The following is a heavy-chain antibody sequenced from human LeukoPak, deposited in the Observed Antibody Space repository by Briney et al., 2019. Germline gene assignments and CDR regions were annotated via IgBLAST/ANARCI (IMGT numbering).Heavy chain of an antibody. CDR1: GFTVSSNY. CDR2: IYSGGKA. J-gene: IGHJ3*02. CDR3: AREGSRNGFDI. D-gene: IGHD3-10*01. Sequence: GRSLRLSCAASGFTVSSNYMSWVRQAPGKGLEWVSVIYSGGKAYYADSVRDRFTISRDNSKNTVFLQMNSLRAEDTAVYYCAREGSRNGFDIWGQGTMVTVSS. V-gene: IGHV3-66*01.